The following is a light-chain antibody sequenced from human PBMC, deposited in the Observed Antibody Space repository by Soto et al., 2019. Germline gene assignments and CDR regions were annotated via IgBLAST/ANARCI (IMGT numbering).Light chain of an antibody. CDR1: QSVRNY. CDR3: QQYNSYSWP. V-gene: IGKV3D-15*01. CDR2: DAS. J-gene: IGKJ1*01. Sequence: EIVMTQSPGTLSLSPGERATLSCRASQSVRNYLAWYQQKPGQAPRLLIYDASYRATGIPARFSGSGYGNEFTLTLRSLQPDDFATYYCQQYNSYSWPLGQGTKVDI.